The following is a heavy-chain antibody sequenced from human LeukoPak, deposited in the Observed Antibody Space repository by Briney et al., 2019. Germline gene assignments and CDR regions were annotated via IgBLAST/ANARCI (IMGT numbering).Heavy chain of an antibody. V-gene: IGHV4-34*01. CDR3: ARLGGSGWYYFDY. D-gene: IGHD6-19*01. Sequence: SETLSLTCAVYGGSFSGYYWSWIRQPPGKGLEWIGEINHSGSTNYNPSLKSRVTISVDTSKNQFSLKLSSVTAADTAVYYCARLGGSGWYYFDYWGQGTLVTVSS. CDR2: INHSGST. CDR1: GGSFSGYY. J-gene: IGHJ4*02.